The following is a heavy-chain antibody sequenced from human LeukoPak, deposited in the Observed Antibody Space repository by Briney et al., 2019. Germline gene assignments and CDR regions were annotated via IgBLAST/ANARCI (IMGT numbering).Heavy chain of an antibody. CDR1: GGSFSGSS. CDR3: ARRKGHYDSYYFDY. J-gene: IGHJ4*02. V-gene: IGHV4-34*01. D-gene: IGHD5-12*01. CDR2: INHSGST. Sequence: SETLSLTCAVYGGSFSGSSWGWIAQPPGKGREGMGEINHSGSTNYNPSLKSRVTISVDTSKNQFSLKLSSVTAADTAVYYCARRKGHYDSYYFDYWGQGTLVTVSS.